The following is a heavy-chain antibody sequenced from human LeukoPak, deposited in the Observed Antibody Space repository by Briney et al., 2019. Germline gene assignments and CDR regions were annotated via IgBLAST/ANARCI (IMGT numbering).Heavy chain of an antibody. V-gene: IGHV3-7*01. J-gene: IGHJ4*02. Sequence: GGSLRLSCAASGFTFSSYWMSWVRQAPGKGLEWVANIKQDGSEKYYVDSVKGRFTISRDNAKNSLYLQMNSLRAEDTAVYYCARDGGKRFLGWFGTESFDYWGQGTLVTVSS. CDR2: IKQDGSEK. D-gene: IGHD3-3*01. CDR1: GFTFSSYW. CDR3: ARDGGKRFLGWFGTESFDY.